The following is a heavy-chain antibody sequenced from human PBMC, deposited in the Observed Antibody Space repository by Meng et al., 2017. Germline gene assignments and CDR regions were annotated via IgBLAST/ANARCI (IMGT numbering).Heavy chain of an antibody. Sequence: ASVKVSCKASGYTFTSYDINWVRQATGQGLEWMGWMNPNSGNTGYAQKLQGRVTMTRNTSISTAYMELSSLRSEDTAVYYCARGRSIKRPSGMDVWGQGTTVTVSS. J-gene: IGHJ6*02. V-gene: IGHV1-8*01. CDR3: ARGRSIKRPSGMDV. CDR2: MNPNSGNT. CDR1: GYTFTSYD.